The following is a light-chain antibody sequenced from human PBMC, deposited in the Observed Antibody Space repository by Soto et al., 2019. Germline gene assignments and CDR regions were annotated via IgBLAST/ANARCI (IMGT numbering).Light chain of an antibody. Sequence: EIVLTQSPATLSLSPGERATLSCRASQSVSRYLAWYQQKPGQAPRLLSYDASNRATGIPARFSGSGSGTDFSLTISSLEPEDFAVYYCQQRSNWPRGTFGQGTKLEIK. V-gene: IGKV3-11*01. CDR2: DAS. CDR1: QSVSRY. J-gene: IGKJ2*02. CDR3: QQRSNWPRGT.